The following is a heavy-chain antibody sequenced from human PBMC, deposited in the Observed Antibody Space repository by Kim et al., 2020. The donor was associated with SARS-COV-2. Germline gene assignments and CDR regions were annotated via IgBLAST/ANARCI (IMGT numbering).Heavy chain of an antibody. Sequence: SETLSLTCTVSGGSISGYYWGWMRQPPGKGLEWIGSIYSSGSTNYNASVKSRVIISLHTSKSQFSLNLTSVTAADTAVYYCARAPYYYDSSGYYPFDLWG. J-gene: IGHJ2*01. CDR1: GGSISGYY. V-gene: IGHV4-59*01. CDR2: IYSSGST. CDR3: ARAPYYYDSSGYYPFDL. D-gene: IGHD3-22*01.